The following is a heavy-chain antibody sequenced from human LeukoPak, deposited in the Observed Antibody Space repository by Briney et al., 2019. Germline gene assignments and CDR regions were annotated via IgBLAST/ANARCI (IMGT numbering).Heavy chain of an antibody. CDR3: VKDWSRWAFDI. V-gene: IGHV3-23*01. J-gene: IGHJ3*02. Sequence: GGSLRLSCAASGFTFSSYWMHWVRQAPGKGLEWVSAISGGSTYYADSVKGRFTIFRDDSKNILYLQMNSLRAEDMAVYYCVKDWSRWAFDIWGQGTMVTVSS. D-gene: IGHD3-3*01. CDR2: ISGGST. CDR1: GFTFSSYW.